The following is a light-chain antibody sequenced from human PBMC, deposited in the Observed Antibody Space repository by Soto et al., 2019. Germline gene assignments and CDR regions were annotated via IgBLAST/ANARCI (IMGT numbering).Light chain of an antibody. J-gene: IGKJ3*01. V-gene: IGKV1-39*01. Sequence: DIQMTQFPSSLSASVGDRVTITCRASQTIDRYLNWYQQKPGKVPKLLIYAASNLQSGVPARFSGSGSGTDFTLTITSLQPEDFATYYCEQSYSALLFTFGPGNKVDI. CDR2: AAS. CDR1: QTIDRY. CDR3: EQSYSALLFT.